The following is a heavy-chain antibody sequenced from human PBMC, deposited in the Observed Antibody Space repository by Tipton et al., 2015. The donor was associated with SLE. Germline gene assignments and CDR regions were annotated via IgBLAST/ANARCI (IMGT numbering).Heavy chain of an antibody. CDR2: INHSGST. D-gene: IGHD3-16*01. Sequence: GLVKPSETLSLTCAAYGGSFSGYYWSWIRQPPGKGLEWIGEINHSGSTNYNPSLKSRVTISVDTSKNQFSLKLSSVTAADTAVYYCARGLVGGGGFDYWGQGTLVTVSS. V-gene: IGHV4-34*01. J-gene: IGHJ4*02. CDR3: ARGLVGGGGFDY. CDR1: GGSFSGYY.